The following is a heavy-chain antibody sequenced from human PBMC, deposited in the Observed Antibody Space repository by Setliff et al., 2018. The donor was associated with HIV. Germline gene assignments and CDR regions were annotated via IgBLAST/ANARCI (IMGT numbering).Heavy chain of an antibody. D-gene: IGHD2-2*01. CDR2: IISSSTNI. CDR1: GFTFSSYS. J-gene: IGHJ4*02. Sequence: GGSLRLSCEASGFTFSSYSINWVRQAPGKGLEWVSSIISSSTNIYYADSVKGRFTISRDTAKNSLYLQMNSLRAEDTAVYYCARGKIVVVPAAMRPFDYWGQGTLVTVSS. CDR3: ARGKIVVVPAAMRPFDY. V-gene: IGHV3-21*01.